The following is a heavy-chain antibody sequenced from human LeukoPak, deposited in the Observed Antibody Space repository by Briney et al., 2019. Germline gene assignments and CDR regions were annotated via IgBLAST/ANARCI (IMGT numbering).Heavy chain of an antibody. CDR3: ARVYYSSSYDYWYFDL. J-gene: IGHJ2*01. V-gene: IGHV4-59*01. D-gene: IGHD6-13*01. Sequence: SETLSLTCAVYGESFDGYYWSWIRQSPGKGLEWIGYIYYSETANYNPSLKSRVTISVDTSKNQFSLKLTSVTAADTAVYYCARVYYSSSYDYWYFDLWGRGTLVTVSS. CDR2: IYYSETA. CDR1: GESFDGYY.